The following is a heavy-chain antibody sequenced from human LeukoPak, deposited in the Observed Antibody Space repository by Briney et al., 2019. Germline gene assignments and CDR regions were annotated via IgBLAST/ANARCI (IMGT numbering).Heavy chain of an antibody. CDR1: GGSMYSSNW. CDR2: IYHSGST. Sequence: SETLSLTCAVSGGSMYSSNWWSWVRQPPGKGLEWIGEIYHSGSTNYNPSLKSRVTISVDKSKTQFSLRLSSVTAADTAVYYCARGGGGDCFGLWGRGTLVTVSS. CDR3: ARGGGGDCFGL. D-gene: IGHD2-21*02. V-gene: IGHV4-4*02. J-gene: IGHJ2*01.